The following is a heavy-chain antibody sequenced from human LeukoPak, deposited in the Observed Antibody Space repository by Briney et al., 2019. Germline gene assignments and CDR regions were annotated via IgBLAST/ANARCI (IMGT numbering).Heavy chain of an antibody. J-gene: IGHJ3*02. CDR2: INPNSGDT. CDR1: GYTFTGYY. V-gene: IGHV1-2*02. CDR3: ARSDKAGGTRTDAFDI. D-gene: IGHD4-23*01. Sequence: AASVKVSYKASGYTFTGYYMHWVRQAPGQGREWMGWINPNSGDTNYAQKFQGRVTMTRDTSISTAYMELSRLRSEDTAVYYCARSDKAGGTRTDAFDIWGQGTMVTVSS.